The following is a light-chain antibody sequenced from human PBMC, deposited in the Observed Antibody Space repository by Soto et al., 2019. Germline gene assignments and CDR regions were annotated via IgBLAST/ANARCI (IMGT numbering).Light chain of an antibody. Sequence: EIVMTQSPATLSVSPGERATLSCRASQSVSSNLAWYQQKPGQAPRLLIYGASTRATGIPARFSGSGSGTEFTLTISSLQSEDFAVYYCQRHGATFGQGTKVDIK. CDR1: QSVSSN. CDR2: GAS. V-gene: IGKV3-15*01. J-gene: IGKJ1*01. CDR3: QRHGAT.